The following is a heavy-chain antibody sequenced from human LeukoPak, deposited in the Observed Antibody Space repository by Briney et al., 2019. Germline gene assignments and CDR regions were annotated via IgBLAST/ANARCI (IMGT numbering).Heavy chain of an antibody. V-gene: IGHV4-31*11. D-gene: IGHD3-10*01. Sequence: SETLSLTCAVYGGSFSGYYWSWIRQHPGKGLEWIGYIYYSGSTYYNPSLKSRVTISVDTSKNQFSLKLSSVTAADTAVYYCARDPGSGIIDYWGQGTLVTVSS. CDR1: GGSFSGYY. CDR2: IYYSGST. J-gene: IGHJ4*02. CDR3: ARDPGSGIIDY.